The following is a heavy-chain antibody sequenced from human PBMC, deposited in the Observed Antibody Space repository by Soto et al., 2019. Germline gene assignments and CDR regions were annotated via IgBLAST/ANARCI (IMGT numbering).Heavy chain of an antibody. D-gene: IGHD3-10*01. CDR1: GGTFNTHA. J-gene: IGHJ4*02. Sequence: GASVKVSCKASGGTFNTHAYNWVRQAPGQGLEWVGGIFPIFGTSNYAQKFQGRVTITADESTSTVYLELSSLRSEDTAVYYCARDLEFRDGNISHPDYWGQGTLVTVSS. CDR2: IFPIFGTS. V-gene: IGHV1-69*13. CDR3: ARDLEFRDGNISHPDY.